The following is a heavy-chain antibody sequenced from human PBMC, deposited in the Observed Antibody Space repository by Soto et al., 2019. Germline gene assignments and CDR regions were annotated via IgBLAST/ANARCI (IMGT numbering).Heavy chain of an antibody. D-gene: IGHD3-16*01. CDR1: GGTFSTFG. Sequence: SSVKVSCNTSGGTFSTFGISWVRQAPGQGLEWMGGIIPFFGTAEYSQKFEDRITITADESTNTVYMDLRSLTSEDTAIYYCARTAPMDAGDKYYYDFWGQGALVT. CDR3: ARTAPMDAGDKYYYDF. V-gene: IGHV1-69*13. CDR2: IIPFFGTA. J-gene: IGHJ4*02.